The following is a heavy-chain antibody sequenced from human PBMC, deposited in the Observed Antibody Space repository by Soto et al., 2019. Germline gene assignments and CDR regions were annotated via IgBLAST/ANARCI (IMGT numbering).Heavy chain of an antibody. CDR3: ARDPGIVGATPLS. D-gene: IGHD1-26*01. V-gene: IGHV1-69*06. CDR2: IIPIFGTA. J-gene: IGHJ4*02. CDR1: GGTFRSYA. Sequence: SVKVSCKASGGTFRSYAISWVRQAPGQGLEWMGGIIPIFGTANYAQKFQGRVTITADKSTSTAYMELSSLRSEDTAVYYCARDPGIVGATPLSWGQGTLVTVSS.